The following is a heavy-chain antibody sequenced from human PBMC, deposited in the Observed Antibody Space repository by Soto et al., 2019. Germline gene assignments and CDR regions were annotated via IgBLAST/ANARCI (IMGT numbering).Heavy chain of an antibody. V-gene: IGHV1-8*01. D-gene: IGHD3-3*01. J-gene: IGHJ4*02. CDR3: ARVFEGYDFWSGYYYFDY. Sequence: GASVKVSCMASGYTFTSYDINWVRQATGQGLEWMGWMNPNSGNTGYAQKFQGRVTMTRNTSISTAYMELSSLRSEDTAVYYCARVFEGYDFWSGYYYFDYWGQGTLVTVSS. CDR1: GYTFTSYD. CDR2: MNPNSGNT.